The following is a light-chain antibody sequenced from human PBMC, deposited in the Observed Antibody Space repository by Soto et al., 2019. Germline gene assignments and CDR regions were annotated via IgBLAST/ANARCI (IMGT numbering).Light chain of an antibody. Sequence: QSALTQPASVSGSPGQSITISCTGTSSDVGGYNYVSWYQQHPGKAPKLMIYDVSHRPSGVSNRFSGSKSGNTASLTISGLQAEDEADYYCSSYTSGSTLLFGGGTKVTVL. J-gene: IGLJ2*01. CDR3: SSYTSGSTLL. CDR2: DVS. CDR1: SSDVGGYNY. V-gene: IGLV2-14*01.